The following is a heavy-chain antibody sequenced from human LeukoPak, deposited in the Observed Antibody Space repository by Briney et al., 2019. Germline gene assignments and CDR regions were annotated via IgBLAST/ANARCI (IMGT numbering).Heavy chain of an antibody. CDR3: TRGGRSGEAGDF. Sequence: GGSLRLSCAASGFTFSIYWMHWVRQTPGKGLVWVSRIDADGSSTRYADSVKGRFTISRDNTKNTLYLQMDSLRADDTGIYYCTRGGRSGEAGDFWGQGTLVTVSS. CDR2: IDADGSST. J-gene: IGHJ4*02. V-gene: IGHV3-74*01. CDR1: GFTFSIYW. D-gene: IGHD4-17*01.